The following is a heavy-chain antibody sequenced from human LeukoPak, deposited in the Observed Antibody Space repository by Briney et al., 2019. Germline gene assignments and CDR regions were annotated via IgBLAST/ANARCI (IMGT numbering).Heavy chain of an antibody. CDR2: ISGSDGST. J-gene: IGHJ6*03. D-gene: IGHD5/OR15-5a*01. V-gene: IGHV3-23*01. Sequence: GGSLRLSCAASGFTFSDYYMSWIRQAPGKGLEWVSSISGSDGSTYYADSVKGRFTISRDNSKNTLYLQMNSLRAEDTALYYCAKSVYYYYYMDVWGKGTTVTVSS. CDR3: AKSVYYYYYMDV. CDR1: GFTFSDYY.